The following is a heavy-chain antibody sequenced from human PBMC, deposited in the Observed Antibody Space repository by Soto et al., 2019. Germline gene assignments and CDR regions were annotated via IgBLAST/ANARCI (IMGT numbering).Heavy chain of an antibody. J-gene: IGHJ6*02. D-gene: IGHD3-10*02. CDR3: ASNMVFGEYGMDV. Sequence: SGGSLRLSCAASGFTFSSYAMSWGRQAPGKGLEWVSAISGSAGSIYYADSVKGRFTISRDNSMNTLYLQMNSLRAEDTAVYYCASNMVFGEYGMDVWGQGTTVTVSS. CDR2: ISGSAGSI. CDR1: GFTFSSYA. V-gene: IGHV3-23*01.